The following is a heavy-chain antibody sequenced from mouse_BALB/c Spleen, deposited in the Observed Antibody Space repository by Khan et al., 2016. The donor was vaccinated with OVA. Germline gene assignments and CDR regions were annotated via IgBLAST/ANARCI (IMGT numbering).Heavy chain of an antibody. D-gene: IGHD2-2*01. J-gene: IGHJ3*01. Sequence: VQLQQSGPELMKPGTSVTISCKASGYSFTTYYIHWVMQSHETSLEWIGYIDPFSGGTTYNQQFKGKATLTVDKSSSTAYIHLSNLTSEDSAVYYCTRHGYVAWFTYWGQGTLVTVSA. CDR3: TRHGYVAWFTY. CDR2: IDPFSGGT. CDR1: GYSFTTYY. V-gene: IGHV1S135*01.